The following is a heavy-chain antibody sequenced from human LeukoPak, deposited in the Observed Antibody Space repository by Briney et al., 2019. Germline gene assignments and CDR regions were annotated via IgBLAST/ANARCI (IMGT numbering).Heavy chain of an antibody. V-gene: IGHV3-7*01. CDR1: RFTFSNYW. CDR3: AKWGPHCVGDYCPALDS. Sequence: GGSLRLSCVASRFTFSNYWMSWVRQAPGKGLEWVANINQDGSRKPYADSMKGRFTISRDNAKESLYLQLNSLRADDTAVYYCAKWGPHCVGDYCPALDSWGQGTLVTVSS. D-gene: IGHD2-21*02. J-gene: IGHJ4*02. CDR2: INQDGSRK.